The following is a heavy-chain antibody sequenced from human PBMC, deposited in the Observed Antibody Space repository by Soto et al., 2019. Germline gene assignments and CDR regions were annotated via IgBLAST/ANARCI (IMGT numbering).Heavy chain of an antibody. CDR2: IIPIFGTA. Sequence: SVKVSCKASGGTFSSYAISWVRQAPGQGLEWMGGIIPIFGTANYAQKFQGRVTITADESTSTAYMELSSLRSEDTAVYYCARVIAASYDAFDIWGQGTMVTVSS. CDR3: ARVIAASYDAFDI. CDR1: GGTFSSYA. V-gene: IGHV1-69*13. J-gene: IGHJ3*02. D-gene: IGHD6-13*01.